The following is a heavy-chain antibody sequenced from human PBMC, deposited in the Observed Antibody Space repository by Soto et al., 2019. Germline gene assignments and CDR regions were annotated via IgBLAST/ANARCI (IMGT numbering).Heavy chain of an antibody. V-gene: IGHV3-30*18. CDR2: ISYDGSNK. CDR1: GFTFSSYG. J-gene: IGHJ6*02. CDR3: AKTRELRMFYYYGMDV. D-gene: IGHD1-26*01. Sequence: QVQLVESGGGVVQPGRSLRLSCAASGFTFSSYGMHWVRQAPGKGLEWVAVISYDGSNKYYADSVKDRFTISRDNSKNTLYLQMNSLRAEDTAVYYCAKTRELRMFYYYGMDVWGQGTTVTVSS.